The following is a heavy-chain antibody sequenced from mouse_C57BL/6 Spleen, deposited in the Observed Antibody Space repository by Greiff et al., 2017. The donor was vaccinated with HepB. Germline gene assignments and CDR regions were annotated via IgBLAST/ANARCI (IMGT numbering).Heavy chain of an antibody. CDR1: GFSLPRYG. CDR3: AKVCDYDYDGLMDYAMDY. J-gene: IGHJ4*01. CDR2: LWRGGST. V-gene: IGHV2-5*01. D-gene: IGHD2-4*01. Sequence: QVQLQQSGPGLVQPSQSLSITCTVSGFSLPRYGVHWVRQSPGKGLEWLGVLWRGGSTDYNAAFMSRLSITKDNSKSQVFFELNSLQADDTAIYYGAKVCDYDYDGLMDYAMDYWGQGTSVTVSS.